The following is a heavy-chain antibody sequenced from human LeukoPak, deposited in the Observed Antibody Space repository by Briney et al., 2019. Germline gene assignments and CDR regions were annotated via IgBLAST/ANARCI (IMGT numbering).Heavy chain of an antibody. CDR1: GYTFPGYY. Sequence: ASVKVSCKASGYTFPGYYMHWVRQAPGQGLEWMGWINPNSGGTNYAQKFQGRVTMTRDTSISTAYMELSRLRSDDTAVYYCAREGSGWLRPFDYWGQGTLVTVSS. D-gene: IGHD6-19*01. CDR3: AREGSGWLRPFDY. J-gene: IGHJ4*02. V-gene: IGHV1-2*02. CDR2: INPNSGGT.